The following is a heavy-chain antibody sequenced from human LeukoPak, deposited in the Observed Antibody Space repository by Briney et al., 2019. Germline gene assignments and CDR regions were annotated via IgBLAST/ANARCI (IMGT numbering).Heavy chain of an antibody. CDR1: GGSISSGSYY. J-gene: IGHJ2*01. Sequence: SETLSLTCTVSGGSISSGSYYWNWIRQPAGKGLEWIGRIYTSGSTNYNPSLKSRVTISVDTSKKQFSLKLNSVTAADTAVYYCARIWPDLWGRGTLVTVSS. D-gene: IGHD3-10*01. V-gene: IGHV4-61*02. CDR2: IYTSGST. CDR3: ARIWPDL.